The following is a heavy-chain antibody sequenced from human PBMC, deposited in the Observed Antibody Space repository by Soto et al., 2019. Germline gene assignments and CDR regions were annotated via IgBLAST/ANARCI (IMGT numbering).Heavy chain of an antibody. V-gene: IGHV1-69*06. CDR2: IIPIFGTA. Sequence: ASVKVSCKASGGTFSSYAISWVRQAPGQGLEWMGGIIPIFGTANYAQKFQGRVTITADKSTSTAYMELSSLRSEDTAVYYCAMRRSYSSSWSRFDYWGQGTLVTVSS. CDR1: GGTFSSYA. D-gene: IGHD6-13*01. J-gene: IGHJ4*02. CDR3: AMRRSYSSSWSRFDY.